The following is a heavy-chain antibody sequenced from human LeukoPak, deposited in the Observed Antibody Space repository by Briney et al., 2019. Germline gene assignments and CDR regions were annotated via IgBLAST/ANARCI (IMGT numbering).Heavy chain of an antibody. D-gene: IGHD3-22*01. CDR2: IIPILGIA. CDR3: ARGPSYYDSSGYWGASEYYYGMDV. Sequence: AASVKVSCKASGGTFSSYAISWVRQAPGQGLEWMGRIIPILGIANYAQKFQGRVTMTRNTSISTAYMELSSLRSEDTAVYYCARGPSYYDSSGYWGASEYYYGMDVWGQGTTVTVSS. CDR1: GGTFSSYA. J-gene: IGHJ6*02. V-gene: IGHV1-69*04.